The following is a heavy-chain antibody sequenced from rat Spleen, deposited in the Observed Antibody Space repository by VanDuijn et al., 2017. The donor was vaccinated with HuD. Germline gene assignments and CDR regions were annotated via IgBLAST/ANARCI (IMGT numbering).Heavy chain of an antibody. D-gene: IGHD1-5*01. J-gene: IGHJ3*01. V-gene: IGHV5-7*01. Sequence: VQLVESGGDLVQPGRSLKLSCAASGFTFNDYDMAWVRQAPKKGLEWVATISYDGSRTYYRDSVKGRFTISRYNAKSTLYLQMDSLRSEDTATYYCARHAYRYNSNWFAYWGQGTLVTVSS. CDR1: GFTFNDYD. CDR3: ARHAYRYNSNWFAY. CDR2: ISYDGSRT.